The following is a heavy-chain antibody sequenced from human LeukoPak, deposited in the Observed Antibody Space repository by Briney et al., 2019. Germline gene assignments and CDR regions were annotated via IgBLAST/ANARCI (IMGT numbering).Heavy chain of an antibody. CDR2: IRGTSTDI. J-gene: IGHJ6*02. Sequence: PGGSLRLSCVVSGFTFSDYYMSWVRQAPGKGLEWISYIRGTSTDIKIADSVKGRFTISRDNAKDSLYLQMNSLRAEDTAVYYCARDPSLRYFDWLLLSHYYYYGMDVWGQGTTVTVSS. CDR3: ARDPSLRYFDWLLLSHYYYYGMDV. CDR1: GFTFSDYY. D-gene: IGHD3-9*01. V-gene: IGHV3-11*06.